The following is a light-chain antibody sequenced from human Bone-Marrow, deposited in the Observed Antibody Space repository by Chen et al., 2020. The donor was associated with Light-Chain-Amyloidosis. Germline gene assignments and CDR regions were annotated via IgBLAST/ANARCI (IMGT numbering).Light chain of an antibody. CDR2: WAS. J-gene: IGKJ2*01. V-gene: IGKV4-1*01. CDR1: QSILYSSNNMNY. CDR3: QQYYDTPYT. Sequence: DIVMTQSLDSLSVALGASATINCKSSQSILYSSNNMNYLAWYQQKPGQPPKLLIYWASTRYSGVPDRFSGSGSGTDFTLTISSLQAEDVATYYCQQYYDTPYTFGQGTELEIK.